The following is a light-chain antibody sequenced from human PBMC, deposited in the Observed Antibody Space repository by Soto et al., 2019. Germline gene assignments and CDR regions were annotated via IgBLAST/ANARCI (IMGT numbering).Light chain of an antibody. V-gene: IGKV1-8*01. J-gene: IGKJ1*01. CDR2: AAS. CDR3: QQYYSYPRT. CDR1: QGISSC. Sequence: TSQSPAALSASVGDRVTITCRASQGISSCLAWYQQKPGKAPKLLIYAASTLQSGVPSRFSGSGSGTDFTLTISCLQSEDFATYYCQQYYSYPRTFGRGTKVDI.